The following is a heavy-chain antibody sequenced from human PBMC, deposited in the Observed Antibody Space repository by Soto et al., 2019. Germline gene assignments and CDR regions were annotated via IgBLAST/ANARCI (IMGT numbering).Heavy chain of an antibody. CDR2: IWYDGSNK. J-gene: IGHJ4*02. V-gene: IGHV3-33*08. D-gene: IGHD6-19*01. CDR3: ARDGSSTPPGGWYYFDY. Sequence: GGYLRLSCAASGFTFSSYGMHWVRQAPGKGLEWVAVIWYDGSNKYYADSVKGRFTISRDNSKNTLYLQMNSLRAEDTAVYYCARDGSSTPPGGWYYFDYWGQGTLVTVSS. CDR1: GFTFSSYG.